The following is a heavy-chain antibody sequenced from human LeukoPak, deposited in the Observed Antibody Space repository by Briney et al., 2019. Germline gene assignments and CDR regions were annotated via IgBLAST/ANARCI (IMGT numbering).Heavy chain of an antibody. CDR1: GFTFSSYW. CDR2: IKQDGSEK. V-gene: IGHV3-7*01. Sequence: PGGSLRLSCAASGFTFSSYWMSWVRQAPGKGLEWVANIKQDGSEKYFVDSVKGRFTVSRDNAKNSLYLQMNSLRAEDTAVYYGANPPTVTKIRFDSWGQGALVTVSS. D-gene: IGHD4-17*01. J-gene: IGHJ5*01. CDR3: ANPPTVTKIRFDS.